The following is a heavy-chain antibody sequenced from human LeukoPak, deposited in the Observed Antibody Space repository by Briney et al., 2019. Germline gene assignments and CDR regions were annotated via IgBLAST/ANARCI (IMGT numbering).Heavy chain of an antibody. J-gene: IGHJ4*02. CDR1: GASISSGSYY. D-gene: IGHD3-22*01. Sequence: SETLSLTCTVSGASISSGSYYWSWIRQPAGKGLEWIGRIYTSGSTNYNPSLKSRVTISVDTSKNQFSLKLSSVTAADTAVYYCARSNQDSHYYDSSGYYAYWGQGTLVTVSS. CDR3: ARSNQDSHYYDSSGYYAY. CDR2: IYTSGST. V-gene: IGHV4-61*02.